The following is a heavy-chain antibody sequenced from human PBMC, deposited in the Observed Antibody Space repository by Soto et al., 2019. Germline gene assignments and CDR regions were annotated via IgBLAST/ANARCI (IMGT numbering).Heavy chain of an antibody. CDR1: GGSMSNYY. D-gene: IGHD2-15*01. V-gene: IGHV4-4*07. CDR2: IYSRGST. J-gene: IGHJ6*02. CDR3: AGIGEDIYYGMDV. Sequence: SETLSLTCSVSGGSMSNYYWNWIRQSAGKGLEWIGRIYSRGSTKYNPSLQSRVTMLVDTSQNEFSLRLNSVTAADTAVYFCAGIGEDIYYGMDVWGQGPTVTVYS.